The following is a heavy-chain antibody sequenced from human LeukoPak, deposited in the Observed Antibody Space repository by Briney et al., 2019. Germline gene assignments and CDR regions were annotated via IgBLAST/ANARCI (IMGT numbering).Heavy chain of an antibody. CDR3: ARGVEPLAANTLAY. V-gene: IGHV3-48*03. CDR2: ISSSGSTI. J-gene: IGHJ4*02. Sequence: SGGSLRLSCAASGFTFSSYEMNWVRQAPGKGLEWVSYISSSGSTIYYADSVKGRFTISRDNAKNSLYLQMNSLRAEDTAVYYCARGVEPLAANTLAYWGQGTLVTVSS. CDR1: GFTFSSYE. D-gene: IGHD1-14*01.